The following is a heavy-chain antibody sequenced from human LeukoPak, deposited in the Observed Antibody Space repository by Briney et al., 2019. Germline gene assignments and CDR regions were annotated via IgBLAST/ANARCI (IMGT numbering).Heavy chain of an antibody. CDR1: GFTFSDHY. Sequence: PGGSQRLSCAASGFTFSDHYMTWIRQAPGKGLEWVSYITNSGRDADYSDSVRGRFTTSRDNAKNSLYLQMNSLRPEDTAIYYWGRGHFGLDVWGKGTTVTVSS. J-gene: IGHJ6*04. CDR3: GRGHFGLDV. V-gene: IGHV3-11*06. CDR2: ITNSGRDA.